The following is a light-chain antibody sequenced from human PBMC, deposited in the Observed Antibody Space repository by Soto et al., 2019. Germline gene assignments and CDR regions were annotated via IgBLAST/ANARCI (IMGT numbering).Light chain of an antibody. J-gene: IGKJ4*01. CDR2: GAS. Sequence: EIVLTQSPGTLSLTPGERATLSCRASQSVTNYLAWYQQKPGQAPRLLIYGASSRATGIPDRFSGSGAGTDFTLTVSRLEPEDFAVYYCQQYVISPVTFGGGTKVDIK. CDR1: QSVTNY. V-gene: IGKV3-20*01. CDR3: QQYVISPVT.